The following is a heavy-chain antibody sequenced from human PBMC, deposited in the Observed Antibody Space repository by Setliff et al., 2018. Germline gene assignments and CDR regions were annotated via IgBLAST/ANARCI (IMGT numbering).Heavy chain of an antibody. CDR2: VYYSGLD. CDR1: GDSISGRF. J-gene: IGHJ6*03. CDR3: ARGITPTTRPGYYYMDV. D-gene: IGHD3-16*01. Sequence: ETLSLTCTVSGDSISGRFWNWIRQTPDKGLEWIGRVYYSGLDDLNPSLQSRLTISVDTSKKQFSLSLTSVTAADTAIYYCARGITPTTRPGYYYMDVWGKGTTVTVSS. V-gene: IGHV4-59*11.